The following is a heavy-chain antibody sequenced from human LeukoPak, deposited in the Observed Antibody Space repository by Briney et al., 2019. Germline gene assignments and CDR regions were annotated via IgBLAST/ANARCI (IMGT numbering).Heavy chain of an antibody. Sequence: SETLSLTCTVCGGSFRCHYWSWLRQPPGKGLEWLGYVHYCGSTNYNPSLKRRVLILLDTSKNQFSLKIGSVTAWDQAVYLFWRKLYGDYASWFDPWGQGTLVTVSS. V-gene: IGHV4-59*11. CDR3: WRKLYGDYASWFDP. CDR1: GGSFRCHY. D-gene: IGHD4-17*01. CDR2: VHYCGST. J-gene: IGHJ5*02.